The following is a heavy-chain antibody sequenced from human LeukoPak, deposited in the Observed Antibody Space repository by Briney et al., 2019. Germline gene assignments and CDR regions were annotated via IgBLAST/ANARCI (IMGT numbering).Heavy chain of an antibody. J-gene: IGHJ4*02. V-gene: IGHV3-23*01. Sequence: PGRSLRLSCAASGFTFDDYAMSWVRQAPGKGLEWVSAISGSGGSTYYADSVKGRFTISRDNSKNTLYLQMNSLRAEDTAVYYCAKDRIGGHGSHPDYWGQGTLVTVSS. CDR3: AKDRIGGHGSHPDY. CDR1: GFTFDDYA. CDR2: ISGSGGST. D-gene: IGHD2-15*01.